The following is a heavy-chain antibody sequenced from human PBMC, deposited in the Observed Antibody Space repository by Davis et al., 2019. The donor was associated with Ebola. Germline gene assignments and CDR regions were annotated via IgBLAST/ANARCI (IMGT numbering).Heavy chain of an antibody. V-gene: IGHV3-74*01. Sequence: PGGSLRLSCAASGFTFSTSWMPWVRQTPGKGLVWVARTNSDGSITSYADSVKGRLTISRDNAKNTLYLQMNSLRDEDTAVYYCARGTHYAHDYWGQGTLVTVSS. D-gene: IGHD2-2*01. CDR2: TNSDGSIT. CDR3: ARGTHYAHDY. J-gene: IGHJ4*02. CDR1: GFTFSTSW.